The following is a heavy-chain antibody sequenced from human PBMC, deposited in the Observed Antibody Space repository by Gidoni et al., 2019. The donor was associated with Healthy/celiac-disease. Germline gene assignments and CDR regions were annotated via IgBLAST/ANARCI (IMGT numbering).Heavy chain of an antibody. Sequence: VRQAPGKGLEWVSSISSSSSYIYYADSVKGRFTISRDNAKNSLDLQMNSLRAEDTAVYYCARVGGALWFGEPIPGWLDPWGQGTLVTVSS. D-gene: IGHD3-10*01. V-gene: IGHV3-21*01. J-gene: IGHJ5*02. CDR3: ARVGGALWFGEPIPGWLDP. CDR2: ISSSSSYI.